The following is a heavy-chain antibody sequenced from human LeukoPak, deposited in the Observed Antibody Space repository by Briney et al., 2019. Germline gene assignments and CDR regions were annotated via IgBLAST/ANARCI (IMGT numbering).Heavy chain of an antibody. CDR1: GFTFSDYG. D-gene: IGHD3-22*01. CDR3: ARDYYDSSGYYYLPDH. J-gene: IGHJ5*02. V-gene: IGHV3-30*03. Sequence: PGWALRLSCVAPGFTFSDYGIHWGRPAPGKGVGGVAVISYDGRKMKYADSVKGRFTISRDNSKDTLSLNMNTLRTEDTAVYYCARDYYDSSGYYYLPDHWAQGTLVTVSS. CDR2: ISYDGRKM.